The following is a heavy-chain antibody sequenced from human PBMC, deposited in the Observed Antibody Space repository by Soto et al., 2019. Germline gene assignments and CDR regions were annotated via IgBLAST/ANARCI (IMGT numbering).Heavy chain of an antibody. D-gene: IGHD2-15*01. Sequence: GASVKVSCKASGYTFTSYYMHWVRRAPGQGLEWMGIINPSGGSTSYAQKFQGRVTMTRDTSTSTVYMGLSSLRSEDTALYYCARDFLYCSGGSCYYLCDYWGQGTLVTVSS. J-gene: IGHJ4*02. CDR1: GYTFTSYY. V-gene: IGHV1-46*03. CDR3: ARDFLYCSGGSCYYLCDY. CDR2: INPSGGST.